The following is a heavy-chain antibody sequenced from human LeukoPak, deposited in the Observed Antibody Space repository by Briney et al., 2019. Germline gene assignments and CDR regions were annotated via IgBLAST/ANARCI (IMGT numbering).Heavy chain of an antibody. CDR3: AKVPRRAPSSSWLVWFDP. CDR1: GFTFSSYA. J-gene: IGHJ5*02. CDR2: ISGSGGST. V-gene: IGHV3-23*01. Sequence: GDSLRLSCAASGFTFSSYAMSWVRQAPGKGLEWVSAISGSGGSTYYADSVKGRFTISRDNSKNTLYLQMNSLRAEDTAVYYCAKVPRRAPSSSWLVWFDPWGQGTLVTVSS. D-gene: IGHD6-13*01.